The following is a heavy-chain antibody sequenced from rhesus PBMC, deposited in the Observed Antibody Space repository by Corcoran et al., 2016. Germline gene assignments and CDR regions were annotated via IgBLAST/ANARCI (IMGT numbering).Heavy chain of an antibody. CDR1: GGSISSSNW. Sequence: QVQLQESGPGLVKPSETLSLTCAVSGGSISSSNWWSWIRQPPGKGLEWIGYISGSSGSTYYNPSLKSRVTISKDTSKNQFSLKLSSVTAADTAVYYCARPRAANWGSVDYWGQGVLVTVSS. CDR3: ARPRAANWGSVDY. CDR2: ISGSSGST. V-gene: IGHV4-65*02. D-gene: IGHD7-45*01. J-gene: IGHJ4*01.